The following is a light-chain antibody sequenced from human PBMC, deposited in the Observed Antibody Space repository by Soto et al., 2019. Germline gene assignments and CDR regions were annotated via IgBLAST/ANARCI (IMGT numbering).Light chain of an antibody. V-gene: IGLV7-43*01. CDR3: LLYYGGQLGV. CDR1: TGAVTTGYY. Sequence: VVTQEPSLTVSPGGTVTLTCASSTGAVTTGYYPNWFQQKPGQAPRALIYSTNNKYSWTPARFSGSLLGGKAALTLSGVQPEDEADYYCLLYYGGQLGVFGGGTKVTVL. J-gene: IGLJ2*01. CDR2: STN.